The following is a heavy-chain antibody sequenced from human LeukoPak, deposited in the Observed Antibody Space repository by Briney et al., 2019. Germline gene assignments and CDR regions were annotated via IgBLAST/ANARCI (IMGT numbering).Heavy chain of an antibody. D-gene: IGHD2-15*01. CDR2: ISSSGGTI. V-gene: IGHV3-48*03. CDR3: ARDESPYCSGGSCTRFDS. Sequence: PGGSLRLSCAASGFTFSSYEMNWVRQAPGKGLEWLSYISSSGGTIYYADSVKGRFTISRDNAKNSLYLQMNSLRAEDTAVYYCARDESPYCSGGSCTRFDSWGQGTLVTVSS. J-gene: IGHJ4*02. CDR1: GFTFSSYE.